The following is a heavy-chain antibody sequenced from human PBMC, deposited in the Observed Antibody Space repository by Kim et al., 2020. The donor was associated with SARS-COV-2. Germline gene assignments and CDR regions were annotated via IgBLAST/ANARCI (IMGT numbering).Heavy chain of an antibody. D-gene: IGHD2-21*02. V-gene: IGHV3-21*01. CDR2: ISTSGYR. Sequence: GGSLRLSCAASGFTFSNFNMNWVRQAPGKGLEWVSSISTSGYRFYADSVKGRFTISRDNAQNLLYLQMNSLRAEDTAVYYCARADCIDSACYYLGQGAL. CDR1: GFTFSNFN. J-gene: IGHJ4*02. CDR3: ARADCIDSACYY.